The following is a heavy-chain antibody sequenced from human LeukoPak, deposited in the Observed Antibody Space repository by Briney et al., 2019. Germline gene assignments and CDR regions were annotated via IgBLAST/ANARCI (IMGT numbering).Heavy chain of an antibody. CDR3: AREEVDSSSSWFDP. CDR2: IRSSGDRK. V-gene: IGHV3-23*01. D-gene: IGHD6-6*01. Sequence: GGSLRLSCAASGFTFNTYGMNWVRQPPGKGLEWVSGIRSSGDRKYYADSVKGRFTVSRDNSENTLYLQMNSLRAEDTAVYYCAREEVDSSSSWFDPWGQGTLVTVSS. J-gene: IGHJ5*02. CDR1: GFTFNTYG.